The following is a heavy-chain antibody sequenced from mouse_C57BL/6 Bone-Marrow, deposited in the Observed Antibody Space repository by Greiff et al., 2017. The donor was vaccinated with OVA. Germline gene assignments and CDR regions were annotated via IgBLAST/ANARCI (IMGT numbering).Heavy chain of an antibody. J-gene: IGHJ4*01. Sequence: VQLQHSGPELVKPGASVKISCKASGYSFTGYYMHWVKQSSEKSLEWIGESNPSTGGTSYNQKFKGKATLTVDKSSSTAYMQLKSLTSEDSAVYYCAREEGYYYVSHAMDYWGQGTSVTVSS. CDR2: SNPSTGGT. CDR1: GYSFTGYY. D-gene: IGHD1-1*01. CDR3: AREEGYYYVSHAMDY. V-gene: IGHV1-43*01.